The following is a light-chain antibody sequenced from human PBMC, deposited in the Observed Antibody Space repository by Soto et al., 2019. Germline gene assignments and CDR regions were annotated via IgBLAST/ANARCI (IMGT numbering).Light chain of an antibody. Sequence: EIVITHSAATLSLSPVERVALSCRASQSVSNNLVWYQQKPGQAPRVLMYGSSIRATGIPARFSGSGSGTEFTLTISSLQSEDFAVYYCQQHNNWPPITFGQGTRLEI. CDR2: GSS. J-gene: IGKJ5*01. V-gene: IGKV3-15*01. CDR3: QQHNNWPPIT. CDR1: QSVSNN.